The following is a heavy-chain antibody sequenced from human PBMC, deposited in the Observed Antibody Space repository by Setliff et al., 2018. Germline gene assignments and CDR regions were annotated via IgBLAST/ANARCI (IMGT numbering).Heavy chain of an antibody. CDR2: IYYRGST. J-gene: IGHJ5*02. Sequence: PSETLSLTCAVSGYSISSGYNWGWIRQPPGKGLEWIASIYYRGSTSYNSSLKSRVTISVDTSKNQFSLKLSSVTAADTAVYYCARRNGEKLDPWGQGTLVTVSS. CDR3: ARRNGEKLDP. CDR1: GYSISSGYN. V-gene: IGHV4-38-2*01.